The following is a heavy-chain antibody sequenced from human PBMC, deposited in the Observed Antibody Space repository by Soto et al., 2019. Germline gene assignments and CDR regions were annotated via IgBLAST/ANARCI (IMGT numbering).Heavy chain of an antibody. CDR1: GYTFADYS. J-gene: IGHJ4*02. CDR2: IDPSTGTS. Sequence: QVRLVQSGAEVKSPGTSVKVSCQTSGYTFADYSIHWVRQAPGQGLEYMGNIDPSTGTSDSAQTVQGRISMTTDASKSTVYIELNNLRSGDTAVYYCARLSRITFSVNWGQGTLVTVSS. D-gene: IGHD3-10*01. V-gene: IGHV1-46*04. CDR3: ARLSRITFSVN.